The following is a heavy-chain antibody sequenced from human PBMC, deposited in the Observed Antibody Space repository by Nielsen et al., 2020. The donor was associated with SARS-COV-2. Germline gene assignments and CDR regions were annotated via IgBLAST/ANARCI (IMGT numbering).Heavy chain of an antibody. Sequence: SETLSLTCTVSSGSISNYYWSCIRQPPGKGLEWIGYIYYSGSTNYSPSLKSRVTISVDTSKNQFSLKLSSVTAADTAVYYCARFIGSGNHIGSYYFDFWGQGTLVTVSS. CDR3: ARFIGSGNHIGSYYFDF. CDR2: IYYSGST. D-gene: IGHD3-10*01. CDR1: SGSISNYY. V-gene: IGHV4-59*01. J-gene: IGHJ4*02.